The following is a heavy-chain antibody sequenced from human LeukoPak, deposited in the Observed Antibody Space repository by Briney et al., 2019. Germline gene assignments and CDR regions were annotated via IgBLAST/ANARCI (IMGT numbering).Heavy chain of an antibody. V-gene: IGHV3-33*01. CDR2: IWYDGSNK. D-gene: IGHD1-14*01. CDR3: ARDPRKALFDY. Sequence: GGSLRLSCAASGFTFSSYGMHWVRQAPGKGLEWVAVIWYDGSNKYYADSVKGRFTISRDNSKNTLNLQMNSLRAEDTAVYYCARDPRKALFDYWGQGTLVTVSS. J-gene: IGHJ4*02. CDR1: GFTFSSYG.